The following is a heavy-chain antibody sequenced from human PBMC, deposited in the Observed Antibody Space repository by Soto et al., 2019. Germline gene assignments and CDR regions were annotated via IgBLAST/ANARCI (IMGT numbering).Heavy chain of an antibody. J-gene: IGHJ4*02. V-gene: IGHV1-69*06. Sequence: QVQLVQSGAEVKRPESSMKVSCKPSGGTFNNYAINWVRQAPGQGLEWMGAIIPISGTTKYAQKFQGRGTITADKSTSTVYMDLSSLRSEDTAVYYCARLGGLSCSGAVCFKKPFDYWGQGTLVTVSS. CDR2: IIPISGTT. D-gene: IGHD2-8*02. CDR1: GGTFNNYA. CDR3: ARLGGLSCSGAVCFKKPFDY.